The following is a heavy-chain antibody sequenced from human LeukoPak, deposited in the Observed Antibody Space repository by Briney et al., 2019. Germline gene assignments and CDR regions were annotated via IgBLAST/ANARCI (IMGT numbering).Heavy chain of an antibody. V-gene: IGHV1-2*02. Sequence: ASVKVSCKASGYTFSDYYIHWVRQAPGQGLEWMGYINPNNGDSNSAQKFQGRVAMTGDTSISTAYMELSSLRSDDTAVYHCARQVVVVTAAYFYFQYWGQGTLVTVSS. CDR3: ARQVVVVTAAYFYFQY. CDR1: GYTFSDYY. J-gene: IGHJ4*02. CDR2: INPNNGDS. D-gene: IGHD2-21*02.